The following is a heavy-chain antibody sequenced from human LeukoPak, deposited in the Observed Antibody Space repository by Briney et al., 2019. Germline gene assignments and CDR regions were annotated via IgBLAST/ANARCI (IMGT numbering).Heavy chain of an antibody. V-gene: IGHV4-59*01. CDR3: ARGRRTEPVDY. J-gene: IGHJ4*02. Sequence: SETLSLTCTVSGGSIGSYFWTWIRQPPGKGLEWIGYIYYSGSTNYNPSLKSRVTISLDTSENQVSLKLSSVTAADTAVYYCARGRRTEPVDYWGQGTLVTVSS. CDR1: GGSIGSYF. CDR2: IYYSGST. D-gene: IGHD1-14*01.